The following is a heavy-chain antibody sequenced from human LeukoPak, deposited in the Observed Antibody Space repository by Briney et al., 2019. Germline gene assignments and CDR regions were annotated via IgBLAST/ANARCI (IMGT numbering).Heavy chain of an antibody. Sequence: GGSLRLSCAASGFTVSSNYMSWVRQAPGKGLEWVSVIYSGGSTYYADSVKGRFTISRDNSKNTLYLQMNSLRAEDTAVYYCATSSTLWFGELGNGMDVWGQGTTVTVSS. J-gene: IGHJ6*02. V-gene: IGHV3-53*01. D-gene: IGHD3-10*01. CDR1: GFTVSSNY. CDR3: ATSSTLWFGELGNGMDV. CDR2: IYSGGST.